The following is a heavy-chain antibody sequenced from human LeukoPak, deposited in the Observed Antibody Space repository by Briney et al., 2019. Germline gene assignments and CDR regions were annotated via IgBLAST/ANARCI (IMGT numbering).Heavy chain of an antibody. J-gene: IGHJ4*02. V-gene: IGHV4-59*08. CDR3: ARHDFLEYYFDY. CDR1: GGSISSYY. D-gene: IGHD3-3*01. Sequence: SETLSLTCTVSGGSISSYYWSWIRQPPGKGLEWIGYIYYSGSTNYNPSLKSRVTISVDTSKNQFSLKLSSVTAADTAVYYCARHDFLEYYFDYWGQGTLVTVSS. CDR2: IYYSGST.